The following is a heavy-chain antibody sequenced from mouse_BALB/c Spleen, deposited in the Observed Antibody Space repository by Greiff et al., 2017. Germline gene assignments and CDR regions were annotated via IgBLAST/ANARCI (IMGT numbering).Heavy chain of an antibody. CDR3: TRHYGYDYYAMDY. D-gene: IGHD1-2*01. V-gene: IGHV1-5*01. Sequence: VQLQQSGTVLARPGASVKMSCKASGYSFTSYWMHWVKQRPGQGLEWIGAIYPGNSDTSYNQKFKGKAKLTAVTSASTAYMELSSLTNEDSAVYYCTRHYGYDYYAMDYWGQGTSVTVSS. J-gene: IGHJ4*01. CDR2: IYPGNSDT. CDR1: GYSFTSYW.